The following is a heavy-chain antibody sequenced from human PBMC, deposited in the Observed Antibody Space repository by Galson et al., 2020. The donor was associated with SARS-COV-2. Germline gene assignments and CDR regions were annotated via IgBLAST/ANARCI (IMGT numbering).Heavy chain of an antibody. CDR1: GGSTSSGDNY. Sequence: SETLSLTCTVSGGSTSSGDNYWSWIRQPPGKGLEWIGYVYNTGSTRYNPSLKSRVVISVDMSKNQFSLELSSVTAADTAMYFCARDPTMTTVITHAFDIWGQGTMVTVAS. CDR3: ARDPTMTTVITHAFDI. V-gene: IGHV4-30-4*01. J-gene: IGHJ3*02. D-gene: IGHD4-4*01. CDR2: VYNTGST.